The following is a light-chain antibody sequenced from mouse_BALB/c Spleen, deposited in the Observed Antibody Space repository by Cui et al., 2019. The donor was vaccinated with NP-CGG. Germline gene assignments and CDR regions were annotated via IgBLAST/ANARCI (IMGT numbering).Light chain of an antibody. Sequence: HAVVTQASALTTSPGETVTLTCRSSTGAGTTSNYANWVQEKPDHLFTGLIGGTNNRAPGVPARFSGSLIGDKAALTITGAQTEDEAIYFCVLWYSNHWVFGGGTKLTVL. CDR3: VLWYSNHWV. CDR1: TGAGTTSNY. J-gene: IGLJ1*01. CDR2: GTN. V-gene: IGLV1*01.